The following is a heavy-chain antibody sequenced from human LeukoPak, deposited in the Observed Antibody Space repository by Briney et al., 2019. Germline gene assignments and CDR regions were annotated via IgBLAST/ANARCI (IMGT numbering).Heavy chain of an antibody. CDR1: RYPFTGYY. CDR3: ARDGYRDIVVVPAWSLLRPETYGMDV. V-gene: IGHV1-2*02. Sequence: ASVKVSCKASRYPFTGYYMHWVSQAAGEGLERMGWINPNSGCTNYAQKFQGRVTMTRDTSISTAYMELSRLRSDDTAVYYCARDGYRDIVVVPAWSLLRPETYGMDVWGQGTTVTVSS. CDR2: INPNSGCT. D-gene: IGHD2-2*01. J-gene: IGHJ6*02.